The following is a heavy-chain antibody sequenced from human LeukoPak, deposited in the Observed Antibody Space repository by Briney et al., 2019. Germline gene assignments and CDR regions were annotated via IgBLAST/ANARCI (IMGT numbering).Heavy chain of an antibody. CDR3: ARTSGVSAAGSPYFFDY. CDR2: ISPYSGNT. D-gene: IGHD6-13*01. J-gene: IGHJ4*02. Sequence: ASVKVSCKASGYTFHNYGISWVRQAPGHGLEWMGWISPYSGNTDYTERLQGRVTMTTDTSTTTAFMELRSLRSDDTAVYYCARTSGVSAAGSPYFFDYWGQGTLVTVSS. CDR1: GYTFHNYG. V-gene: IGHV1-18*01.